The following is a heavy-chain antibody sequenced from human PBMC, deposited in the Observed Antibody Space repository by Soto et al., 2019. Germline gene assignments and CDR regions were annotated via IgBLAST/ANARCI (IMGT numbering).Heavy chain of an antibody. CDR3: TTDGRENYYYYGMDV. V-gene: IGHV3-15*01. CDR1: GFTFSNAW. Sequence: GGSLRLSCAASGFTFSNAWMSWVRQAPGKGLEWVGRIKSKTDGGTTDYAAPVKGRFTISRDDSKNTLYLQMNSMKTEDTAVYYCTTDGRENYYYYGMDVWGQGTTVTVS. J-gene: IGHJ6*02. CDR2: IKSKTDGGTT.